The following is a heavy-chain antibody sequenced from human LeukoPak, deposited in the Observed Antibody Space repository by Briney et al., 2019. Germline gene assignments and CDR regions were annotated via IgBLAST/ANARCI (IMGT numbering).Heavy chain of an antibody. V-gene: IGHV3-30*18. CDR3: ANDDSGSSFDY. Sequence: GGSLRLSCAASGFSFSNSEMHWVRQAPGKGLEWVAVISYDGSNKYYADSVKGRFTISRDNSKNTLYLQMNSLRAEDTAVYYCANDDSGSSFDYWGQGTLVTVSS. J-gene: IGHJ4*02. CDR1: GFSFSNSE. D-gene: IGHD1-26*01. CDR2: ISYDGSNK.